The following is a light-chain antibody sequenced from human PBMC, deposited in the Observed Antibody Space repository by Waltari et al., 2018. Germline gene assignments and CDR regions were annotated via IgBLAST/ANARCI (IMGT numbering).Light chain of an antibody. J-gene: IGLJ2*01. CDR3: CSNVDYYSLA. CDR1: SSDFRRFNF. V-gene: IGLV2-11*01. Sequence: QSALTQPRSVSGSPGPSVTVSCTGSSSDFRRFNFFSWYQQHPGEAPKLILYDVNTRPSGVPDRFSGSKSGGTASLTISGLQADDEADYYRCSNVDYYSLAFGGGTKVTVL. CDR2: DVN.